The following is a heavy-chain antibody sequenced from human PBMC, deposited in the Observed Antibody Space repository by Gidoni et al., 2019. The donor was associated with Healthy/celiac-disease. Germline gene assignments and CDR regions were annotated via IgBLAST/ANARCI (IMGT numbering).Heavy chain of an antibody. Sequence: QVQLQQWGAGLLKPSETLSLTCAVYGGYLSGYYWSWIRQTPGKGLVWNGEINHRGRTNYNPSLNGRVTLSVDPSKNPFSLKLSSVTAADTAVYYCARGWANSDYVWGSYRSTTGAADFDYWGQGTLVTVSS. CDR2: INHRGRT. J-gene: IGHJ4*02. CDR1: GGYLSGYY. V-gene: IGHV4-34*01. D-gene: IGHD3-16*02. CDR3: ARGWANSDYVWGSYRSTTGAADFDY.